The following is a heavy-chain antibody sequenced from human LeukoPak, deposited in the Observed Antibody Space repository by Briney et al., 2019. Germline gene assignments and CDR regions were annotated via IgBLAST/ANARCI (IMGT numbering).Heavy chain of an antibody. D-gene: IGHD3-10*01. Sequence: GRCLRLSCAASGFTSNDYAMHWVRQAPGKGLEWVSGIMRESGTIGCADSVKGRFTTSRDNAKNSPYLKINSPRPEDTAFYYCTKDILPGGLGYWGQGTLVTVSS. J-gene: IGHJ4*02. CDR2: IMRESGTI. CDR1: GFTSNDYA. CDR3: TKDILPGGLGY. V-gene: IGHV3-9*02.